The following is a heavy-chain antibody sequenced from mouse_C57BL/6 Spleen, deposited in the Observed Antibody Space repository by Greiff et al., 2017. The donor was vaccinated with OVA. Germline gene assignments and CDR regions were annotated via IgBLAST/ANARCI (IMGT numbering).Heavy chain of an antibody. D-gene: IGHD1-1*01. CDR3: ARGGTVEFAY. Sequence: QVQLQQSGAELVRPGASVKLSCKASGYTFTDYYINWVKQRPGQGLEWIARIYPGSGNTYYNEKFKGKATLTAEKYSSTAYMQLSSLTSEDSAVDFCARGGTVEFAYWGQGTLVTVSA. CDR2: IYPGSGNT. CDR1: GYTFTDYY. J-gene: IGHJ3*01. V-gene: IGHV1-76*01.